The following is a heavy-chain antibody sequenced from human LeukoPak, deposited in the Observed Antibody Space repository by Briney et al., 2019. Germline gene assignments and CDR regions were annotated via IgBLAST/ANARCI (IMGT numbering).Heavy chain of an antibody. Sequence: SETLSLTCDVSGGSISSGGYSWSWIRQPPGKGLEWIGYIYHSGSTYYNPSLKSRVTISVDRSKNQFSLKLSSVTAADTAVYYCARDHNSCSGGSCYSYGMDVWGQGTTVTVSS. D-gene: IGHD2-15*01. CDR2: IYHSGST. V-gene: IGHV4-30-2*01. J-gene: IGHJ6*02. CDR1: GGSISSGGYS. CDR3: ARDHNSCSGGSCYSYGMDV.